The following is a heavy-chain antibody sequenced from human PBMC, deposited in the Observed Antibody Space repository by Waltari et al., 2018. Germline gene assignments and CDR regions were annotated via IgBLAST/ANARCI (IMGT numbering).Heavy chain of an antibody. CDR1: GDSINNYY. D-gene: IGHD2-2*01. J-gene: IGHJ6*03. CDR2: IYSSGST. Sequence: QVQLQESGPGLVKPSETLSLTCTVSGDSINNYYWSWIRQPAGKGPEWVGRIYSSGSTNYNPSLESRLTMSVDTSKNQFSLKLSSVTAADTAVYYCARASRYQLLGATGNYYYYMDVWGKGTTVIISS. V-gene: IGHV4-4*07. CDR3: ARASRYQLLGATGNYYYYMDV.